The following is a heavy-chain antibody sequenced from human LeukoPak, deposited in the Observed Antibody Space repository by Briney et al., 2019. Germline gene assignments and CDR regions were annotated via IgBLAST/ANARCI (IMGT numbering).Heavy chain of an antibody. D-gene: IGHD5-18*01. CDR3: ARVRGYSYAVDY. CDR1: GFTFSSYS. Sequence: GGSLRLSCAASGFTFSSYSMNWVRQAPGKRLEWVSSISSSSSYIYYADSVKGRFTISRDNAKNSLYLQMNSLRAEDTAVYYCARVRGYSYAVDYWGQGTLVTVSA. J-gene: IGHJ4*02. CDR2: ISSSSSYI. V-gene: IGHV3-21*01.